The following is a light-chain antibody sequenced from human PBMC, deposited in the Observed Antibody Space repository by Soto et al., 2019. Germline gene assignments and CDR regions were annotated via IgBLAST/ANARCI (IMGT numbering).Light chain of an antibody. V-gene: IGLV7-43*01. CDR3: LLYYGDSLRV. CDR2: RTS. Sequence: QAVVTQEPSLTVSPGETVTLTCASNTGAVTSAYSPAWFQQKPGQAPRALIYRTSNKHSWTPARFSGSLLGDKAALTLSGVQPEDEADYYCLLYYGDSLRVFGGGTKLTVL. CDR1: TGAVTSAYS. J-gene: IGLJ3*02.